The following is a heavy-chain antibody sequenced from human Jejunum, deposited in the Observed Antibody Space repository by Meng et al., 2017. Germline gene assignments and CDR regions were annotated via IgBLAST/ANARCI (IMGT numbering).Heavy chain of an antibody. CDR3: ARAHCTDVSCHDFFDS. D-gene: IGHD2-8*01. Sequence: QVQLQESGPGLVKPSGTLSLTCAVSGASISRTNWWSWVRQPPGKGLEWIGKIDPSESTHYNPSLKGRVTISADRSKNQFSLRLTSVTAADTAIYYCARAHCTDVSCHDFFDSWGQGTLVTVSS. CDR1: GASISRTNW. V-gene: IGHV4-4*02. CDR2: IDPSEST. J-gene: IGHJ4*02.